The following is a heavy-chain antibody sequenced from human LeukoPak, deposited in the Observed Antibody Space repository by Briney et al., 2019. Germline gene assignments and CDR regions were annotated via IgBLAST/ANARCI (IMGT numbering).Heavy chain of an antibody. CDR2: ISGSGDST. V-gene: IGHV3-23*01. CDR3: AKDFAFGELCLFDY. CDR1: GFTFNSYA. Sequence: PGGSLRLSCAASGFTFNSYAMGWVRQAPGKGLEWVSSISGSGDSTRYADSVKGRFTISRDNSKNTLHLQMNSLRAEDTAVYYCAKDFAFGELCLFDYWGQGTQVTVSS. D-gene: IGHD3-10*01. J-gene: IGHJ4*02.